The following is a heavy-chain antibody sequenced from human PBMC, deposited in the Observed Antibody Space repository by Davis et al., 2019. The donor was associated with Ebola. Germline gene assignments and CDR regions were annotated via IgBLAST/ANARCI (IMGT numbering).Heavy chain of an antibody. CDR2: ISYDGSNK. V-gene: IGHV3-30-3*01. Sequence: GESLKLSCAASGFTFSSYAMHWVRQAPGKGLAWVAVISYDGSNKYYADSVKGRFTISRDNSKNTLYLQMNSLRAEDTAVYYCARAYDFWSGVLFRTGGMDVWGQGTTVTVSS. D-gene: IGHD3-3*01. J-gene: IGHJ6*02. CDR3: ARAYDFWSGVLFRTGGMDV. CDR1: GFTFSSYA.